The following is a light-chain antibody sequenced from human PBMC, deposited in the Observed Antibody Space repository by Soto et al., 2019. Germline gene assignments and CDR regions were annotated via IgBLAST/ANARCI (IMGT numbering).Light chain of an antibody. CDR1: QSIDSSY. Sequence: EIVLAQSPGTLSLAPGERVTLSCRASQSIDSSYLAWYQQKPGQAPRLLVFAASNRATGVPDRFSGSGSGTDFTLTITRLDPEDVAVYYCQQYGSSPLAFGGGTRVETK. CDR2: AAS. J-gene: IGKJ4*01. V-gene: IGKV3-20*01. CDR3: QQYGSSPLA.